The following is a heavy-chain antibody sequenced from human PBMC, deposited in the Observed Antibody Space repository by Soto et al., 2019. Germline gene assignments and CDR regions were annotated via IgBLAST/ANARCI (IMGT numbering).Heavy chain of an antibody. V-gene: IGHV3-33*01. CDR3: ARDRYSSSWYAFGDYYYGMDV. CDR1: GFTFGSYG. Sequence: GGSLRLSCAASGFTFGSYGMHWVRQAPGKGLEWVAVIWYDGSNKYYADSVKGRFTISRDNSKNTLYLQMNSLRAEDTAVYYCARDRYSSSWYAFGDYYYGMDVWGQGTTVTVSS. CDR2: IWYDGSNK. J-gene: IGHJ6*02. D-gene: IGHD6-13*01.